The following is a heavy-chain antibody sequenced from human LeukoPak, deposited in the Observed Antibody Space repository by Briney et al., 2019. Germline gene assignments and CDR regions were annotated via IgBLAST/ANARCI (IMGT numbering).Heavy chain of an antibody. V-gene: IGHV3-21*01. CDR2: ISSSKTYI. Sequence: PGGSLRLSCAASGFTFSSYGMSWVRQAPGKGLEWVSSISSSKTYIYYADSVKGRFTISRDNVKNSLYLQMNSLRAEDTAVYYCARVTSGITGGTYYYYMDVWGKGTTVTVSS. CDR1: GFTFSSYG. J-gene: IGHJ6*03. CDR3: ARVTSGITGGTYYYYMDV. D-gene: IGHD6-13*01.